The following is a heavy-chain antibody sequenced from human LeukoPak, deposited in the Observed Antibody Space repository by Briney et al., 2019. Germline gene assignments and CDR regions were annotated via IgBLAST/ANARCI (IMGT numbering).Heavy chain of an antibody. J-gene: IGHJ5*02. CDR1: GYSFATYW. CDR2: FDPGDSQT. D-gene: IGHD3-22*01. Sequence: GESLKISCKGSGYSFATYWIAWVRQMTGKGLEWMGRFDPGDSQTNYSPSFQGHVTISADKSISTAYLQWSSLKASDTAMYYCARHSSVLNSFDPWGQGTLVTVSS. V-gene: IGHV5-10-1*01. CDR3: ARHSSVLNSFDP.